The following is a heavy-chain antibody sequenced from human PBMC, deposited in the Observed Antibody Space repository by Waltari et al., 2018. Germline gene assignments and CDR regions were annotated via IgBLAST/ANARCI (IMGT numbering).Heavy chain of an antibody. D-gene: IGHD1-26*01. J-gene: IGHJ4*02. Sequence: QLQLQESGPGLVKPSETLSLTCSVSGGSISSSSYYWGWVRQPPGKGLEWIATIYYNGATQHNPSLKSRVTISIDTSKNQFSLKLTSGTAADTAVYYCAIEARVGASASGDYWGQGTLVTVSS. CDR1: GGSISSSSYY. CDR2: IYYNGAT. V-gene: IGHV4-39*07. CDR3: AIEARVGASASGDY.